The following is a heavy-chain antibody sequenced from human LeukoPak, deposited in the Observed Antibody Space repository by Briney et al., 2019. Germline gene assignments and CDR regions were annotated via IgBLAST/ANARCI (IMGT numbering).Heavy chain of an antibody. D-gene: IGHD3-3*01. CDR2: ISSSGSTI. V-gene: IGHV3-11*01. CDR3: ARVRLPNYDFWSGYFWFDP. J-gene: IGHJ5*02. Sequence: GGSLRLSCAASGFTFSDYYMSWIRQAPGKGLEWVSYISSSGSTIYYADSVKGRFTISRDNAKNSLYLQMNSLRAEDTAVYYCARVRLPNYDFWSGYFWFDPWGQGTLVTVSS. CDR1: GFTFSDYY.